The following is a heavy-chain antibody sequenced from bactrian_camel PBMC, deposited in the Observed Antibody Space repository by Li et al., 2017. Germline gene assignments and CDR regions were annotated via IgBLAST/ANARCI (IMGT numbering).Heavy chain of an antibody. CDR3: AATRGRSGACPVTASDFAY. J-gene: IGHJ6*01. CDR1: GFTYCNYA. D-gene: IGHD2*01. CDR2: ITRLGAI. V-gene: IGHV3S53*01. Sequence: HVQLVESGGGSVQPGGSLRLSCVASGFTYCNYAMRWYRQAPGKEREFLSLITRLGAISYADSEKGRFTISQDSAKNTVSLQMNSLKPEDTAMYYCAATRGRSGACPVTASDFAYWGRGTQVTVS.